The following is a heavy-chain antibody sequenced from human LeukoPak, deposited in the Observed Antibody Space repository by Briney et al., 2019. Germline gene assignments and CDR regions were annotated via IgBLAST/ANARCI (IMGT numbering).Heavy chain of an antibody. Sequence: SETLSLTCTVSGGSISSYYWSWIRQPPGKGLEWIGYIYYSGNTYYNPSLKSRVTISVDTSKNQFSLKVNYVTAGDTAVYYCARTKPLDPFDFWGQGTLVTVSS. CDR3: ARTKPLDPFDF. CDR1: GGSISSYY. CDR2: IYYSGNT. J-gene: IGHJ3*01. V-gene: IGHV4-59*01.